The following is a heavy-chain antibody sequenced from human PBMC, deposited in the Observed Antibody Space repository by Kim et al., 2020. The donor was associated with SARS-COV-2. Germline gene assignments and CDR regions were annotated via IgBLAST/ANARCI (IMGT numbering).Heavy chain of an antibody. Sequence: GGSLRLSCAASGFTFSSYWMTWVRQAPGKGLEWVANIKQDGNQKYYVDSAKGRFTTSRDNTKNSLYLQMNSLRAEDTAVYYCARDGDLYSSGKDAFDIWGQGTMVTVSS. CDR1: GFTFSSYW. V-gene: IGHV3-7*01. CDR3: ARDGDLYSSGKDAFDI. J-gene: IGHJ3*02. D-gene: IGHD6-19*01. CDR2: IKQDGNQK.